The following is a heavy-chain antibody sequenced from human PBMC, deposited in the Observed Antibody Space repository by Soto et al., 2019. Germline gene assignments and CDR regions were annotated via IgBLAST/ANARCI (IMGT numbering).Heavy chain of an antibody. V-gene: IGHV1-58*01. CDR2: IIVASGRT. J-gene: IGHJ3*01. CDR1: GFTFTNSA. CDR3: VAELYSGGGCCSFDL. D-gene: IGHD2-21*01. Sequence: SVKVSCKTSGFTFTNSAVQWVRQARGQRLEWIGWIIVASGRTNYAREVQQRVTISRDTSTTTAYMELSGLRSEDTAVYYCVAELYSGGGCCSFDLWGQGTMVTVSS.